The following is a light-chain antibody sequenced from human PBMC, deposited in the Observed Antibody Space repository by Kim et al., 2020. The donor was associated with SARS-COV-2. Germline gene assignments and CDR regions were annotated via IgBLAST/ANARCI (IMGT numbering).Light chain of an antibody. Sequence: GQSITISCPGTSSDVGNYNSVSWYQQYPGKAPKVILYEGSKRPSGVSNRFSGSKSGNTASLTISGLQAEDEADYYCCSYAGSSTLAVGGGTQLTVL. CDR2: EGS. CDR1: SSDVGNYNS. V-gene: IGLV2-23*01. J-gene: IGLJ2*01. CDR3: CSYAGSSTLA.